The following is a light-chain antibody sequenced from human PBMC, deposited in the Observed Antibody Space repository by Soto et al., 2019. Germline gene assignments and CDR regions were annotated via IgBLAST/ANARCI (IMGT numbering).Light chain of an antibody. V-gene: IGLV2-23*01. CDR3: CSYTGRSTYVV. J-gene: IGLJ2*01. CDR1: SSDVGSYNL. Sequence: QSALTQPASVSGSPGQSITISCTGTSSDVGSYNLVSWYQQHPGKAPKLMIYEGSKRPSGVCNRFSGSKSGNTASLTNSGVRAQDEADYYCCSYTGRSTYVVFGRGTEPTVL. CDR2: EGS.